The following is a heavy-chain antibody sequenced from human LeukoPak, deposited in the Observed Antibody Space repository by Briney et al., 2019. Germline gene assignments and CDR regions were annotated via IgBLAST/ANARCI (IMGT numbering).Heavy chain of an antibody. J-gene: IGHJ6*02. CDR2: IWYDGSNK. Sequence: PGRSLRLSCAASGFTFSSYGMHWVRQAPGKGLEWVAVIWYDGSNKYYADSVKGRFTISRDSAKNSLYLQMNSLRAEDTALYYCAKDMHPASPAAGTGAYYYYGMDVWGQGTTVTVSS. D-gene: IGHD6-13*01. CDR3: AKDMHPASPAAGTGAYYYYGMDV. V-gene: IGHV3-33*03. CDR1: GFTFSSYG.